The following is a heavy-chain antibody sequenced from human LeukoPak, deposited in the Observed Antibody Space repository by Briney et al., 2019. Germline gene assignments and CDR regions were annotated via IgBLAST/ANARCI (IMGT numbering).Heavy chain of an antibody. J-gene: IGHJ6*04. CDR2: IYYSGST. Sequence: SETLSLTCTVSGGSISSYYWSWIRQPPGKGLEWIGYIYYSGSTNYNPSLKSRVTISVDTSKNQFSLKLSSVTAADTAVYYCAREVVGGVLMDVWGKGTTVTISS. D-gene: IGHD3-10*01. V-gene: IGHV4-59*01. CDR1: GGSISSYY. CDR3: AREVVGGVLMDV.